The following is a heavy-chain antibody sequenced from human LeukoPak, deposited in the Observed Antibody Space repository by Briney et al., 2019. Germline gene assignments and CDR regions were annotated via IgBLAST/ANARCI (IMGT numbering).Heavy chain of an antibody. V-gene: IGHV3-43*02. CDR1: GFTFDDYA. D-gene: IGHD4-17*01. Sequence: PGGSLRLSCAASGFTFDDYAMHWVRQAPGKGLEWVSLISGDGSATYYADSVKGRFTISRDNSKNSLDVQMNSLRTEDTALYYCAKDWAVTPRRGDAFDIWGQGTMVTVSS. CDR3: AKDWAVTPRRGDAFDI. CDR2: ISGDGSAT. J-gene: IGHJ3*02.